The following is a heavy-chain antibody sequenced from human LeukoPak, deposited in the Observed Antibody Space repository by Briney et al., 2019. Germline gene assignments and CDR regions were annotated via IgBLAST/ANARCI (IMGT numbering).Heavy chain of an antibody. CDR2: IYTSGST. Sequence: PSETLSLTCTVSGYSISSGYYWGWIRQPAGKGLEWIGRIYTSGSTNYNPSLKSRVTISVDTSKNQFSLKLSSVTAADTAVYYCAREEEYYYYMDVWGKGTTVTISS. CDR3: AREEEYYYYMDV. V-gene: IGHV4-61*02. CDR1: GYSISSGYY. J-gene: IGHJ6*03.